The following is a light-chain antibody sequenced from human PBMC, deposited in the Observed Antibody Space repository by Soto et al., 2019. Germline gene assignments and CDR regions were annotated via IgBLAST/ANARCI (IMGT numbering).Light chain of an antibody. J-gene: IGLJ2*01. CDR2: DVS. V-gene: IGLV2-14*01. Sequence: QSALTQPASVSGSPGQSITISCTGTSGDIGGYNYVSWYQQHPGKAPKLMIYDVSDRPSGVSNRFSGSKSGNTASLTISGLRAEDEADYYCSSYTTSNTLLFGGRTKLTVL. CDR3: SSYTTSNTLL. CDR1: SGDIGGYNY.